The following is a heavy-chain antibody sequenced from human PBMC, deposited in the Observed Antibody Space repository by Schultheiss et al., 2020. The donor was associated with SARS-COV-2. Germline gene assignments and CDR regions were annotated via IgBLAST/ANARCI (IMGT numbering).Heavy chain of an antibody. J-gene: IGHJ3*02. CDR1: GGSFSGYY. D-gene: IGHD4-17*01. Sequence: LETLSLTCAVYGGSFSGYYWSWIRQPPGKGLEWIGEINHSGSTNYNPSLKSRVTISVDTSKNQFSLKLSSVTAADTAVYYCARAPTVTKAFDIWGQGTMVTVS. CDR3: ARAPTVTKAFDI. V-gene: IGHV4-34*01. CDR2: INHSGST.